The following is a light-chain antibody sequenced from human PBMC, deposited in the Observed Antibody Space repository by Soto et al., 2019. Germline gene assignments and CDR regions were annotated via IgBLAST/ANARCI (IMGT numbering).Light chain of an antibody. Sequence: IGLTQSPGTLSLSPGDRATLSCRASQSVTSDYLAWYQQKPGQSPRLLIYDASSRATGIPARFSGSGSGTDFTLTISSLEPEDFAVYYCQHRTNWPPAITFGQGTRLEIK. CDR3: QHRTNWPPAIT. V-gene: IGKV3-11*01. J-gene: IGKJ5*01. CDR1: QSVTSDY. CDR2: DAS.